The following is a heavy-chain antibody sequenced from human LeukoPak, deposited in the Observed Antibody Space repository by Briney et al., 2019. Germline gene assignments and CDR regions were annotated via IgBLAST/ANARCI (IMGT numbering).Heavy chain of an antibody. Sequence: GGSLRLSCAASGFTFSSYAMHWVRQAPGKGLEWVAVISYDGSNKYYADSVKGRFTISRDNSKNTLYLQMNSLRAEDTAVYYCARDLPNRVFDIWGQGTMVTVSS. CDR2: ISYDGSNK. D-gene: IGHD1-14*01. J-gene: IGHJ3*02. V-gene: IGHV3-30-3*01. CDR1: GFTFSSYA. CDR3: ARDLPNRVFDI.